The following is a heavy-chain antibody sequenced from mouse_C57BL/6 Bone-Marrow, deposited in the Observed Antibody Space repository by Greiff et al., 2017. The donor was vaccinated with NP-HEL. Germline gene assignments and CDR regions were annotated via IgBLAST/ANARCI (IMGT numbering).Heavy chain of an antibody. CDR1: GFTFSDAW. CDR2: IRNKANNHAT. D-gene: IGHD1-1*01. J-gene: IGHJ3*01. V-gene: IGHV6-6*01. CDR3: TCYYVRFAY. Sequence: EVQRVESGGGLVQPGGSMKLSCAASGFTFSDAWMDWVRQSPETGLEWVAEIRNKANNHATYYAESVKGRFTISRDDSKSSVYLQMNSLRAEDTGIYYCTCYYVRFAYWGQGTLVTVSA.